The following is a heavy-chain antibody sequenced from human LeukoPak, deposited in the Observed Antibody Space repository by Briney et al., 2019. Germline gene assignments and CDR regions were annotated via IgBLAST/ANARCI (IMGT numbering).Heavy chain of an antibody. CDR2: ISGSGGST. CDR1: GFTFSSYA. J-gene: IGHJ4*02. D-gene: IGHD6-13*01. CDR3: ALAAADSPSYFDY. Sequence: GESLRLSCAASGFTFSSYAMSWVRQAPGKGLEWVSAISGSGGSTYYADSVKGRFTISRDNSKNTLYLQMNSLRAEDTAVYYCALAAADSPSYFDYWGQGTLVTVSS. V-gene: IGHV3-23*01.